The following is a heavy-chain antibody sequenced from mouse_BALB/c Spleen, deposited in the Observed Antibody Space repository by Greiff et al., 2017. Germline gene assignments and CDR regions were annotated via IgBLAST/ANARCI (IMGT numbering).Heavy chain of an antibody. CDR2: IYPGDGST. J-gene: IGHJ3*01. CDR3: ARGDYYGSRFAY. CDR1: GYTFTSYY. Sequence: QVQLQQSGPELLKPGASVKMSCKASGYTFTSYYIHWVKQRPGQGLEWIGWIYPGDGSTKYNEKFKGKTTLTADKSSSTAYMLLSSLTSEDSAIYFCARGDYYGSRFAYWGQGTLVTGSA. D-gene: IGHD1-1*01. V-gene: IGHV1S56*01.